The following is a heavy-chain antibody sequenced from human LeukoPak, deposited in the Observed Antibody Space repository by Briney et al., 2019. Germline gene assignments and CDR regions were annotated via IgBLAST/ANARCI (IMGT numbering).Heavy chain of an antibody. CDR3: VGVRWFGGSNWFDP. J-gene: IGHJ5*02. D-gene: IGHD3-10*01. V-gene: IGHV3-64D*09. CDR1: GFTFSTSA. Sequence: GGSLRLSCSASGFTFSTSAMHWVRQAPGKGLEYVSAISSNGGSTYYADSVKGRCTISRVNSKNTLHLQMSSLRAEDTAVYYCVGVRWFGGSNWFDPWGQGTLVTVSS. CDR2: ISSNGGST.